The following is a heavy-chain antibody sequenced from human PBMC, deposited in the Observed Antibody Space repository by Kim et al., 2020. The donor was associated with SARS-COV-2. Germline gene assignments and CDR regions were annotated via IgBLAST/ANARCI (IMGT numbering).Heavy chain of an antibody. J-gene: IGHJ6*02. V-gene: IGHV3-48*03. D-gene: IGHD6-13*01. CDR1: GFTFSSYE. CDR2: ISSSGSTI. Sequence: GGSLRLSCAASGFTFSSYEMNWVRQAPGKGLEWVSYISSSGSTIYYADSVKGRFTISRDNAKNSLYLQMNSLRAEDTAVYYCARKDQYSSSWYLPHYYGMDFWGPGTTVTVSS. CDR3: ARKDQYSSSWYLPHYYGMDF.